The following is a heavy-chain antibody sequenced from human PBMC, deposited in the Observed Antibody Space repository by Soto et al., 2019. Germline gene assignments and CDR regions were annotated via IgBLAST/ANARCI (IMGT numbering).Heavy chain of an antibody. V-gene: IGHV1-3*01. CDR2: INAGNGNT. J-gene: IGHJ4*02. Sequence: VASVKVSCKASGYTFTSYAMHWVRQAPGQRLEWMGWINAGNGNTKYSQKFQGRVTITRDTSASTAYMELSSLRSEDTAVYYCAVALGLVAGTRGDYWGQGTPVTVSS. CDR3: AVALGLVAGTRGDY. D-gene: IGHD6-19*01. CDR1: GYTFTSYA.